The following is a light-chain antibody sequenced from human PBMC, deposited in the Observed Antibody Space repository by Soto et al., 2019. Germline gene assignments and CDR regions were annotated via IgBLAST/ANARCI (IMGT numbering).Light chain of an antibody. V-gene: IGKV1-9*01. Sequence: IQLTQSPSSLSASVGDRVTITCRASQGISSYLAWYQQKPGKAPKLLIYAASTLQSGVPSRFSGSGSGTDFTLTISSLQPEDFATYYCQQLNSSPRTFGQGTKLEIK. CDR3: QQLNSSPRT. J-gene: IGKJ2*01. CDR2: AAS. CDR1: QGISSY.